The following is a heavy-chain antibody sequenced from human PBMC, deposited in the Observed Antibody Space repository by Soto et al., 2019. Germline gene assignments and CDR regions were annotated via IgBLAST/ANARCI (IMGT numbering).Heavy chain of an antibody. D-gene: IGHD3-16*02. CDR1: GFTFSNFN. J-gene: IGHJ4*02. CDR3: ARIYRRDGNKYADY. Sequence: EVQLVESGGGLVQPGESLRLSCAASGFTFSNFNMHWVRQAPGKGLEWISYISASNTTVYYGDSVKGRFTIFRDNAKNSLYLQMNSLRDEETAVYDCARIYRRDGNKYADYWGQGTLVTVSS. V-gene: IGHV3-48*02. CDR2: ISASNTTV.